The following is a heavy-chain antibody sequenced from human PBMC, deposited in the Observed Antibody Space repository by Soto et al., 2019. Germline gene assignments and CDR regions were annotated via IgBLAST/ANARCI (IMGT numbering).Heavy chain of an antibody. J-gene: IGHJ6*02. V-gene: IGHV3-11*06. CDR1: GFNFSDYY. Sequence: LRLSCAASGFNFSDYYMTWIRQAPGKGLEWISYISTSGRDTEYADSVKGRFLISRDNAKRSLYLQMNSLRVEDTAVYYCAKSGQSIAARNYGMDVWGQGTTVTVSS. D-gene: IGHD6-6*01. CDR3: AKSGQSIAARNYGMDV. CDR2: ISTSGRDT.